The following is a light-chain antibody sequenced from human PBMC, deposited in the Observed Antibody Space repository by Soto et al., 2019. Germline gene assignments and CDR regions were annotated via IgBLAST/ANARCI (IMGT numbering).Light chain of an antibody. Sequence: EIVLTQSPGTLSLSPGERATLSCRASQSVSSIYLAWYQHKPGQAPRLLIYGASSRATGIPDRFSGSGSGTDFTLTISRLEPEDFAVYYCQQYGSSSWTFGQGTNVEIK. CDR1: QSVSSIY. J-gene: IGKJ1*01. CDR3: QQYGSSSWT. CDR2: GAS. V-gene: IGKV3-20*01.